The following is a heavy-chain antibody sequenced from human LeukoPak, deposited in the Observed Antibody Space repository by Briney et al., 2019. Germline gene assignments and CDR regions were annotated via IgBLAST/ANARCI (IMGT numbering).Heavy chain of an antibody. CDR3: ARVKIPDYFDY. CDR1: GGSISSSSYY. CDR2: INYSGNT. D-gene: IGHD2-21*01. Sequence: SETLSLTCIVSGGSISSSSYYWGWIRQPPGKGLEWIGTINYSGNTYYNPSLKSRVTISVDTSKNQFSLKLSSVTAADTAVYYCARVKIPDYFDYWGQGTLVTVSS. J-gene: IGHJ4*02. V-gene: IGHV4-39*07.